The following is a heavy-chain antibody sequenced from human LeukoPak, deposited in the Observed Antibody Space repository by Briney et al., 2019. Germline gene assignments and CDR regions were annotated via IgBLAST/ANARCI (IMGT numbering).Heavy chain of an antibody. D-gene: IGHD6-13*01. CDR1: GFTFDDYA. CDR2: ISWNSGSI. V-gene: IGHV3-9*01. CDR3: AKDGYSSSWYSKYNWFDP. Sequence: GGSLRLSCAASGFTFDDYAMHWVRQAPGKGLEWVSGISWNSGSIGYADSVKGRFTISRDNAKNSLYLQMYSLRAEDTALYYCAKDGYSSSWYSKYNWFDPWGQGTLVTVSS. J-gene: IGHJ5*02.